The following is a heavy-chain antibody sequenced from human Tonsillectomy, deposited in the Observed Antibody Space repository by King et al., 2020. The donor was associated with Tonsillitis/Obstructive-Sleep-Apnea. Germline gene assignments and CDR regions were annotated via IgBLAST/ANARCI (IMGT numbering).Heavy chain of an antibody. J-gene: IGHJ5*02. D-gene: IGHD2-15*01. CDR1: GFTFSSYS. CDR2: ISSSSTYI. Sequence: VQLVESGGGLVKPGGSLRLSCAASGFTFSSYSMSWVRQAPGKGLDWVSSISSSSTYIYYADSVKGRFTISSDNAKNSLFLQMNSLRAEDTAVYYCARGVVCGGNCYYNWFDPWGQGTLVTVSS. V-gene: IGHV3-21*01. CDR3: ARGVVCGGNCYYNWFDP.